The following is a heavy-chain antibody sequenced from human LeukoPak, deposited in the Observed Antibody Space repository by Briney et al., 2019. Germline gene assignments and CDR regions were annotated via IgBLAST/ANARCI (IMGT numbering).Heavy chain of an antibody. V-gene: IGHV3-30-3*01. CDR3: ARDNYGSDY. D-gene: IGHD3-10*01. J-gene: IGHJ4*02. Sequence: PGGSLRLSCAASGFTFSNYAMHWVRQAPGKGLEWVAVISYDGSNKYYADSVKGRFTISRDNSKNTLYPQVNSLRAEDTAVYYCARDNYGSDYWGQGTLVTVSS. CDR2: ISYDGSNK. CDR1: GFTFSNYA.